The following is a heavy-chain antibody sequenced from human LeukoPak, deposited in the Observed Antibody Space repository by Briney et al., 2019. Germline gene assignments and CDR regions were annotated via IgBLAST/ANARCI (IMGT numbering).Heavy chain of an antibody. CDR3: AKEPIAYYYDSSPGGSAFDI. D-gene: IGHD3-22*01. CDR1: GGSISSGGYY. CDR2: ISGSGGST. Sequence: LSLTCTVSGGSISSGGYYWSWIRQHPGKGLEWVSGISGSGGSTYYADSVKGRFTISRDNSKNTLYLQMNSLRAEDTAVYYCAKEPIAYYYDSSPGGSAFDIWGQGTMVTVSS. J-gene: IGHJ3*02. V-gene: IGHV3-23*01.